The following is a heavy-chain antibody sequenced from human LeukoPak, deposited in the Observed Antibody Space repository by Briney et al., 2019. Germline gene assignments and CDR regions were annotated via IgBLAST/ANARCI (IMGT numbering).Heavy chain of an antibody. Sequence: GGSLRLSCTASGFTSGDYAMSWVRQAPGKGLEWVGFIRSKAYGGTTEYAASVKGRFTISRDDSKSIAYLQMNSLKTEDTAVYYCTRGINWFDPWGQGTLVTVSS. CDR2: IRSKAYGGTT. V-gene: IGHV3-49*04. J-gene: IGHJ5*02. D-gene: IGHD2-15*01. CDR3: TRGINWFDP. CDR1: GFTSGDYA.